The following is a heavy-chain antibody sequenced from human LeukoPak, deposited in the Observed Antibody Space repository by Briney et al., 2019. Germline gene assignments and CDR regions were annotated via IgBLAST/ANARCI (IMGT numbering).Heavy chain of an antibody. J-gene: IGHJ4*02. CDR2: ISSGSSYI. CDR3: ARDQGDGYNFWDY. D-gene: IGHD5-24*01. V-gene: IGHV3-21*01. CDR1: GFTFRPYR. Sequence: SGGSLRPSCAASGFTFRPYRMNWVRRAPGKGRGGVSSISSGSSYIYYADSVKGRFTISRDNAKNSLYLQMNSLRAEDTAVYYCARDQGDGYNFWDYWGQGTLVTVSS.